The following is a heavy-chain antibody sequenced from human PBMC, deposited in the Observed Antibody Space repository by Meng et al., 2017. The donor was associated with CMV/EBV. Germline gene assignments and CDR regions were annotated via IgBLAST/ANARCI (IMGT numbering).Heavy chain of an antibody. CDR2: INPNDDT. V-gene: IGHV1-2*02. CDR3: ARMKVGGGSCYSDY. J-gene: IGHJ4*02. CDR1: GYTVTDYY. Sequence: QVQLVQSGAEVKKPGASVKVSCKASGYTVTDYYIHWVRQAPGQWLEWMGWINPNDDTNYAQKLQGRVTMTTDTSTSTAYMELRSLRSDDTAVYYCARMKVGGGSCYSDYWGQGTLVTVSS. D-gene: IGHD2-15*01.